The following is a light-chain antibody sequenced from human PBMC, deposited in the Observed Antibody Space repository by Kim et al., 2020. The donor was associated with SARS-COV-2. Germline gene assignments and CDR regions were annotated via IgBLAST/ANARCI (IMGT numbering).Light chain of an antibody. CDR2: KDS. CDR3: YSAADNIGV. V-gene: IGLV3-27*01. CDR1: VLARKY. Sequence: SYELTQPSSVSVSPGQTARITCSGDVLARKYVRWFQQKPGQAPILIIYKDSERPSGIPERFSGSSSGTTVTLTISGAQVEDEADYYCYSAADNIGVFGGGTQLTVL. J-gene: IGLJ3*02.